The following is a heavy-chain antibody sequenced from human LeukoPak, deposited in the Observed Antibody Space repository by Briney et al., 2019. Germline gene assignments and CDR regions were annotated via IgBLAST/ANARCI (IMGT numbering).Heavy chain of an antibody. CDR1: GFTFGDYA. CDR3: AKDILDI. CDR2: VTIRAYGGTT. J-gene: IGHJ3*02. V-gene: IGHV3-49*04. Sequence: GRSLRLSRTASGFTFGDYAMGWVRPAPGRGRERGVFVTIRAYGGTTEYAASSKGRFTISRDDSKSIAYLQMNSLKTDDTAVYYCAKDILDIWGQGTLVTVSS.